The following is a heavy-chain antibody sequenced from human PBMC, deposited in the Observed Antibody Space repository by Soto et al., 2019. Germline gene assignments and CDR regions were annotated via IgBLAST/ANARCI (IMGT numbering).Heavy chain of an antibody. Sequence: QVQLLESGPWLVKPSETLSLTCTVSGDSIGTTHSYWAWIRQSPGKGLEWIGNIHYSGSTYYMPSLRSRVILSVGTSKNQSSLRLTSVTAEDTAVYYCARHEGNDNVWPLAYWVQGILVTVSS. CDR1: GDSIGTTHSY. D-gene: IGHD3-16*01. J-gene: IGHJ4*02. CDR3: ARHEGNDNVWPLAY. CDR2: IHYSGST. V-gene: IGHV4-39*01.